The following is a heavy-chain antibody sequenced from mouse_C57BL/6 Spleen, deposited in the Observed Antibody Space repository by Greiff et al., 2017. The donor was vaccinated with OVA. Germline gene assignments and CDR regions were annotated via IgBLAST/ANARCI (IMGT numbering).Heavy chain of an antibody. CDR3: AREAIYYDFFDY. CDR1: GFTFSDYY. J-gene: IGHJ2*01. D-gene: IGHD2-4*01. Sequence: EVMLVESEGGLVQPGSSMKLSCTASGFTFSDYYMAWVRQVPEKGLEWVANINYDGSSTYYLDSLKSRFIISRDNAKNILYLQMSSLKSEDTATYYCAREAIYYDFFDYWGQGTTLTVSS. CDR2: INYDGSST. V-gene: IGHV5-16*01.